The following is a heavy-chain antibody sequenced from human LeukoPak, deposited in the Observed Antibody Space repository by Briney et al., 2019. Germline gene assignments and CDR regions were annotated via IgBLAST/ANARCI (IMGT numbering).Heavy chain of an antibody. Sequence: GGSLRLSCAASGFTFSTYALHWVRQAPGKGLEWVAVISYDDGSNKYYADSVKGRFTNSRDNSKNTLYLQMNSLRTEDTAVYYCARESGGNTPYYFDYWGQGTLVTVSS. D-gene: IGHD2-2*02. J-gene: IGHJ4*02. V-gene: IGHV3-30*04. CDR3: ARESGGNTPYYFDY. CDR1: GFTFSTYA. CDR2: ISYDDGSNK.